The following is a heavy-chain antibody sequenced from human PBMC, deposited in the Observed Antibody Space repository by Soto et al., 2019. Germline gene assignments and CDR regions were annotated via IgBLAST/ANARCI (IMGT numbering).Heavy chain of an antibody. CDR1: GFTFSSYG. V-gene: IGHV3-33*01. D-gene: IGHD6-19*01. CDR2: IWYDGTNK. Sequence: QVQLVESGGGMVQPGRSLRLSCAASGFTFSSYGMHWVRQAPGKGLEWVALIWYDGTNKYYADSVKGRFTISRDNSKNTLYLQMNSLRAEDTAVYYCARTKAVAAKTHYYFDYWGQGTLVTVSS. CDR3: ARTKAVAAKTHYYFDY. J-gene: IGHJ4*02.